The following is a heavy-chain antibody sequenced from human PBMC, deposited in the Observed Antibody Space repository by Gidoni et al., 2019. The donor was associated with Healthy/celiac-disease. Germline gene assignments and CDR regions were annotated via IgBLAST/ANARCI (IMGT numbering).Heavy chain of an antibody. J-gene: IGHJ4*02. D-gene: IGHD3-9*01. CDR1: GFIFNNYS. V-gene: IGHV3-21*01. CDR3: ARSLRYDILTGTGY. Sequence: EVQLVESGGGLVKPGGSLRLSCAASGFIFNNYSMNWVRQAPGKGLEWVSSISSSSDYIYYADSVKGRFTISRDNAKNSLYLQMNSLRAEDTAVYYCARSLRYDILTGTGYWGQGTLVTVSS. CDR2: ISSSSDYI.